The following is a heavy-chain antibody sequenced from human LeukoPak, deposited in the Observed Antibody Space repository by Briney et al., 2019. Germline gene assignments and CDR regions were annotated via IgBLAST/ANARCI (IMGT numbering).Heavy chain of an antibody. V-gene: IGHV4-30-2*01. D-gene: IGHD2-2*01. CDR2: IYHSGST. Sequence: PSQTLSLTCAVSGGSISSGGYSWSWIRQPPGKGLERIGYIYHSGSTYYNPSLKSRVTISVDRSKNQFSLKLSSVTAADTAVYYCARGGYCSSTSCHPTRFDPWGQGTLVTVSS. CDR3: ARGGYCSSTSCHPTRFDP. CDR1: GGSISSGGYS. J-gene: IGHJ5*02.